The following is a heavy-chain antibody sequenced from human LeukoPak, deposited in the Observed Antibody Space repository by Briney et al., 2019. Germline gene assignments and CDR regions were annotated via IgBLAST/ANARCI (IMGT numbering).Heavy chain of an antibody. J-gene: IGHJ6*02. CDR2: TRTKAKDYTT. CDR3: ARGPTVTFNYHYGMDV. Sequence: GGSLRLSCATSGFTFSDHYMDWVRQAPGKGLEWAARTRTKAKDYTTEYAASAKGRFTVSRDESMHSLYLQMNSLKTEDTAVYYCARGPTVTFNYHYGMDVWGQGTTVTVSS. D-gene: IGHD4-17*01. CDR1: GFTFSDHY. V-gene: IGHV3-72*01.